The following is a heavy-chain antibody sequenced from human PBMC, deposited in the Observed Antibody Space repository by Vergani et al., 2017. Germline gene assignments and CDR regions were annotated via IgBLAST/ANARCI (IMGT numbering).Heavy chain of an antibody. J-gene: IGHJ5*02. CDR2: INTGNGNT. V-gene: IGHV1-3*04. CDR3: ARGVVGATRSSWFDP. CDR1: GFTFSSYA. D-gene: IGHD1-26*01. Sequence: QVQLVESGGGVVQPGRSLRLSCAASGFTFSSYAMHWVRQAPGQRLEWMGWINTGNGNTKYSQKFQGRVTITRDTSASTAYMELSSLRSEDTAVYYCARGVVGATRSSWFDPWGQGTLVTVSS.